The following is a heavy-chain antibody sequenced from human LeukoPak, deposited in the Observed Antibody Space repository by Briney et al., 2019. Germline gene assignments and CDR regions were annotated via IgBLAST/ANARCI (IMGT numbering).Heavy chain of an antibody. CDR3: ARDLEEREKGARPFDP. CDR1: GGSISTYY. CDR2: IHYSGST. J-gene: IGHJ5*02. V-gene: IGHV4-59*01. D-gene: IGHD1-26*01. Sequence: SETLSLTCTVTGGSISTYYWSWIRHPPGKGLEWIGYIHYSGSTNYNPSLKSRVTMSLDTSKNQFYLKLSSVTAADTAVYYCARDLEEREKGARPFDPWGQGTLVTVSS.